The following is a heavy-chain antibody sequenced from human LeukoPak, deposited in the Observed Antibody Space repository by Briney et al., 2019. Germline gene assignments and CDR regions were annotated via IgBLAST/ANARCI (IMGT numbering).Heavy chain of an antibody. CDR3: ARGDYYDSSGYPCY. CDR1: GFTFSSYA. Sequence: GGSLRLSCAASGFTFSSYAMHWVRQAPGKGLEWVAVISYDGSNKYYADSVKGRFTISRDNSKNTLYLQMNSLRAEGTAVYYCARGDYYDSSGYPCYWGQGTLVTVSS. CDR2: ISYDGSNK. V-gene: IGHV3-30*04. D-gene: IGHD3-22*01. J-gene: IGHJ4*02.